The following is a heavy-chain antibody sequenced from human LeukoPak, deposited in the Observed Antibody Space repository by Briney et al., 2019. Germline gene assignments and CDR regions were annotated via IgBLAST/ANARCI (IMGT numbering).Heavy chain of an antibody. V-gene: IGHV3-30*02. D-gene: IGHD1-26*01. CDR3: GAVGATSYFDY. Sequence: PGGSLRLSCAASGFDFSSYGMHWVRQAPGKGLEWVAYIHYDSTTEDYADSVQGRFTISRDNSKNTLYLQMNSLRAEDTAVYYCGAVGATSYFDYWGQGTLVTVSS. CDR1: GFDFSSYG. CDR2: IHYDSTTE. J-gene: IGHJ4*02.